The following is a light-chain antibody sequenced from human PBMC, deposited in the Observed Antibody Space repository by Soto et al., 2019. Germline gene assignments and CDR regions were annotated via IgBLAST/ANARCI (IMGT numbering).Light chain of an antibody. Sequence: EIVLTQSPGTLSLSPGERATLSCRASQSVSSTYLAWYQHKLGQAPRLLIYGASSKASGIPDRFSGSGSGTDFTLTISSLEPEDFAVYYCQQYGSSPRSFGQGTKVEF. CDR1: QSVSSTY. V-gene: IGKV3-20*01. CDR2: GAS. CDR3: QQYGSSPRS. J-gene: IGKJ1*01.